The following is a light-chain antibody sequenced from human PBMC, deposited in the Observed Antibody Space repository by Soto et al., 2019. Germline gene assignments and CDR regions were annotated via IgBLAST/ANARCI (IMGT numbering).Light chain of an antibody. CDR1: SSDVGGYNY. CDR3: SSYTSSSRWV. CDR2: DVS. Sequence: QSVLTQPASVSGSPGQSITISCTGTSSDVGGYNYVSWHQQHPGKAPKLMIYDVSNRPSGVSNRFSGSKSGNTASLTISGLQADDEADYYCSSYTSSSRWVFGGGTKLTVL. J-gene: IGLJ2*01. V-gene: IGLV2-14*01.